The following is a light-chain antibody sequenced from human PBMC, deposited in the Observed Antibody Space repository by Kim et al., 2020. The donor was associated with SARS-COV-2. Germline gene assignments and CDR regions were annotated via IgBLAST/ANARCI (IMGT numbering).Light chain of an antibody. Sequence: SVKLTCTLSSGHSSYAIAWHQQQPEKGPRYLMKLNSDGSHSKGDGIPDRFSGSISGAERYLTISSLQSEDEADYYCQTWGTGIPVVFGGGTQLTVL. J-gene: IGLJ2*01. CDR2: LNSDGSH. CDR1: SGHSSYA. CDR3: QTWGTGIPVV. V-gene: IGLV4-69*01.